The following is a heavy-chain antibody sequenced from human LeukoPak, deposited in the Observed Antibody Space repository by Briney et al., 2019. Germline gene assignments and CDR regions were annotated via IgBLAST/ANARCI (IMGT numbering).Heavy chain of an antibody. CDR3: ARGDGAYYYDSSGYYQGDAFGI. CDR1: GGTFSSYA. J-gene: IGHJ3*02. D-gene: IGHD3-22*01. CDR2: IFPIFGTA. Sequence: SVKVSCKASGGTFSSYAISWVRQAPGQGLEWMGGIFPIFGTANYAQKFQGRVTITADKSTSTAYMELSSLRSEDTAVYYCARGDGAYYYDSSGYYQGDAFGIWGQGTMVTVSS. V-gene: IGHV1-69*06.